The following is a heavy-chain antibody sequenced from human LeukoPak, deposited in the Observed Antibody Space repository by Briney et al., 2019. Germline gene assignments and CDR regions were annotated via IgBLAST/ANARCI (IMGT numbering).Heavy chain of an antibody. CDR3: ARGDYYGSGSSGGDY. CDR1: GFTFDDYG. CDR2: INWNGGST. Sequence: GGSLRLSCAASGFTFDDYGMSWVRHAPGKGLEWVSGINWNGGSTGYADFVKGRFTISRDNAKNSLYLQMNSLRAEDTALYYCARGDYYGSGSSGGDYWGQGTLVTVSS. V-gene: IGHV3-20*04. D-gene: IGHD3-10*01. J-gene: IGHJ4*02.